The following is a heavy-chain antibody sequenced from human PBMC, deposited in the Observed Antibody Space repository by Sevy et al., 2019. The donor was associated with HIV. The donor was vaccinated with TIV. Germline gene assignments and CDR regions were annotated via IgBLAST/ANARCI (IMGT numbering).Heavy chain of an antibody. D-gene: IGHD1-26*01. V-gene: IGHV1-69*10. CDR2: IIPILAIT. Sequence: ASVKVSCKASGGTFSSYAISWVRQAPGQGLEWMGGIIPILAITDYAQKFQGRVSITADKSTNTAYMGLSSLRSEDTAVYYCARVGDLLESYFYNWGQGSLVTVSS. J-gene: IGHJ4*02. CDR3: ARVGDLLESYFYN. CDR1: GGTFSSYA.